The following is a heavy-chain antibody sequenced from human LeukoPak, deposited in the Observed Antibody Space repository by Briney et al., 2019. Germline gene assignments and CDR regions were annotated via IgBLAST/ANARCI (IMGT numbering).Heavy chain of an antibody. V-gene: IGHV1-46*01. D-gene: IGHD6-13*01. CDR2: INPTGGT. CDR3: AREGVAGTGLDY. J-gene: IGHJ4*02. CDR1: GGTFSSYA. Sequence: ASVRVSCKASGGTFSSYAISWVRQAPGQGLEWMGIINPTGGTSYAQKLQGRITVTRDTSTSTMFMDLSSLRSEDTAVYYCAREGVAGTGLDYWGQGTLVTVSS.